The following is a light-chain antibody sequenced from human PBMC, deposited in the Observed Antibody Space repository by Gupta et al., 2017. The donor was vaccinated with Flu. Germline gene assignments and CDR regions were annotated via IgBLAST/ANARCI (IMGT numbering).Light chain of an antibody. CDR1: SSDIGSNA. V-gene: IGLV1-44*01. Sequence: VTISCSGSSSDIGSNAVNWYQQLPGTAPKLLIHTNDQRPSGVPDRFSGSKSGTSASLAISGLQSEDEGDYYCATWDNSRKGPLLFGTGTTVAVL. CDR2: TND. J-gene: IGLJ1*01. CDR3: ATWDNSRKGPLL.